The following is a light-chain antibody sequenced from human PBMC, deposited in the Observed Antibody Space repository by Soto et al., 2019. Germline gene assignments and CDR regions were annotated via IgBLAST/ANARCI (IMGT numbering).Light chain of an antibody. J-gene: IGKJ1*01. CDR1: RYVDRSY. V-gene: IGKV3-20*01. CDR2: AGS. CDR3: QQYGSSRT. Sequence: VLTQSPASLSVFPGERSTLSCRASRYVDRSYIAWYQQKPGQAPRLVIYAGSSRATGIPDRFSGSASGTDFTLTISRLEPEDVAVYYCQQYGSSRTFGQGTRVEMK.